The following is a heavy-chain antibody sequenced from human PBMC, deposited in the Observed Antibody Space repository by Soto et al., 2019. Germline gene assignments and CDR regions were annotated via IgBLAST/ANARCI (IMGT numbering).Heavy chain of an antibody. Sequence: EVHLVESGGGLVQPGGSLRLSCTASEFTFSAHWMHWVRQAPGKGLMWVSRLNEDGSHTDHAESVNGRFTISRDNTKHTLFLQMNSLRAEDTAIYFCSRGASDWHGIDYWGQGTLVTVSS. V-gene: IGHV3-74*01. CDR3: SRGASDWHGIDY. CDR1: EFTFSAHW. J-gene: IGHJ4*02. CDR2: LNEDGSHT. D-gene: IGHD6-19*01.